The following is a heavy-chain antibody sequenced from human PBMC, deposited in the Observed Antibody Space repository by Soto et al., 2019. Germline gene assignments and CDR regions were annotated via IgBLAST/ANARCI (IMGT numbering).Heavy chain of an antibody. V-gene: IGHV4-59*01. CDR3: GSVRPSGYVLS. J-gene: IGHJ5*02. CDR1: GGSLSSYY. CDR2: VYFSGNT. Sequence: SETLSLTCTVSGGSLSSYYWTWIRQSPGKGLEWIGYVYFSGNTNYNPSLKSRVPISIDTSKNQFSLRLASVTAADTAFYYCGSVRPSGYVLSWGQGTLVTVSS. D-gene: IGHD6-25*01.